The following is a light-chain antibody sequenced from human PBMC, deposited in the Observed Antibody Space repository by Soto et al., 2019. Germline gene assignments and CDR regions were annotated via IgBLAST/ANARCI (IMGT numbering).Light chain of an antibody. Sequence: DIQMTQSPSMLSAAVGDRVTISCRASQNVNIFLAWYQQKPGKAPKLLISDASTLESRVPSRFSGSGSGTEFTLTITGLQPDDSATYYCQQYSSYPWTFGQGTKVDIK. CDR2: DAS. J-gene: IGKJ1*01. CDR1: QNVNIF. V-gene: IGKV1-5*01. CDR3: QQYSSYPWT.